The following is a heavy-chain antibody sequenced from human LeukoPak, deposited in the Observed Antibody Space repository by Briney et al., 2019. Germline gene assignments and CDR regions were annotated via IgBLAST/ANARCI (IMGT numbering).Heavy chain of an antibody. CDR3: AMGIGNWFDP. Sequence: SVKVSCKASGGTFSTSAISWVRQAPGQELEWMGGIIPILSTTISAQKFQGRVTISADESTSTAYMELNTLRSEDTAVYYCAMGIGNWFDPWGQGTLVTVSS. V-gene: IGHV1-69*13. J-gene: IGHJ5*02. CDR1: GGTFSTSA. CDR2: IIPILSTT. D-gene: IGHD1-26*01.